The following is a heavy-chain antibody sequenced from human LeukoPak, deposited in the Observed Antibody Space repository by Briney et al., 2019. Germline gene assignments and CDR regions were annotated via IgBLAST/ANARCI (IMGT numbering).Heavy chain of an antibody. Sequence: GGSLRLSCTASGFSFSGHWMHWARQLPGKGLVWVSRISPTGSTTSYADSVKGRFTISRDNVKNTLYMEMNSLRAEDTAVYYCVRDLGGRSGHWGQGTLVTVSS. J-gene: IGHJ4*02. CDR3: VRDLGGRSGH. CDR2: ISPTGSTT. V-gene: IGHV3-74*01. CDR1: GFSFSGHW. D-gene: IGHD1-26*01.